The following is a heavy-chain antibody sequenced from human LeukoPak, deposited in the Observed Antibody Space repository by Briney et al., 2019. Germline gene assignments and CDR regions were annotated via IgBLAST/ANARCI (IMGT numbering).Heavy chain of an antibody. D-gene: IGHD5-24*01. CDR1: GYSISSGHY. CDR2: IYHSGST. CDR3: ARLRWLQSIDY. Sequence: SETLSLTCAVSGYSISSGHYWGWIRQPPGTGLEWIGSIYHSGSTYYNPSLKSRVTISVDTSKNQFSLKLSSVTAADTAVYYCARLRWLQSIDYWGQGTLVTVSS. J-gene: IGHJ4*02. V-gene: IGHV4-38-2*01.